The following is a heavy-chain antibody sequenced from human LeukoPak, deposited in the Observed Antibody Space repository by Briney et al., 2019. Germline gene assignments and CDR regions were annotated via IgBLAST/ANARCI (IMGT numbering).Heavy chain of an antibody. V-gene: IGHV4-38-2*01. J-gene: IGHJ4*02. Sequence: PSETLSLTCAVSGYSISRSYYWGWIRQPPGKGLEWIGSMYHSGDTYYNPSLKGRVTISVDTSKNQFSQKLTSVTAADTAVYYCARWYSSSGYFDYWGQGTLVTVSS. CDR3: ARWYSSSGYFDY. CDR1: GYSISRSYY. D-gene: IGHD6-13*01. CDR2: MYHSGDT.